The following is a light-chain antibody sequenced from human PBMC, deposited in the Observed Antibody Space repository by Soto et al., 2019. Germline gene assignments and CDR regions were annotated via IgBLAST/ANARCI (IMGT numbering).Light chain of an antibody. Sequence: EIVMTQSQATLSVSPGERATLSCRASQSVSNNLAWYQKKPGQAPRLLIYGASTRATGIPARFSGSGSGTEFTLTISSLQSEDFAFYYCQQYNNWWTFGQGTRVDIK. CDR3: QQYNNWWT. CDR1: QSVSNN. V-gene: IGKV3-15*01. J-gene: IGKJ1*01. CDR2: GAS.